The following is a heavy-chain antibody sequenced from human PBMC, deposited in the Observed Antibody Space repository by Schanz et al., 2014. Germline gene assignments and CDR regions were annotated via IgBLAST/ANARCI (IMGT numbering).Heavy chain of an antibody. Sequence: EVLLVDSGGGLVQPGGSLRLSCAASGFTVSSNYMSWVRQAPGKGLEWVSFIYGGSTYYTDSVKGRFTISRDNSKNTLYLQMNSLRAEDTAVYYCARTTNPFNFDSWPYLDYWGQGTLVTVSS. V-gene: IGHV3-66*01. CDR2: IYGGST. J-gene: IGHJ4*02. CDR1: GFTVSSNY. CDR3: ARTTNPFNFDSWPYLDY. D-gene: IGHD3-9*01.